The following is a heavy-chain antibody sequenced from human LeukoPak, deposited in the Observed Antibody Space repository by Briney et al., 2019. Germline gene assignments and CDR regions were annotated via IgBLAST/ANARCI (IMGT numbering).Heavy chain of an antibody. CDR3: ARDGSYPKYQLLWRSYFDY. CDR2: ISAYNGNT. CDR1: GYTFTSYG. Sequence: GASVKVSCKASGYTFTSYGISWVRQAPGQGLEWMGWISAYNGNTNYAQKLQGRVTMTTDTSTSTAYMELRSLRSDDTAVYYCARDGSYPKYQLLWRSYFDYWGQGTLVTVSS. V-gene: IGHV1-18*01. J-gene: IGHJ4*02. D-gene: IGHD2-2*01.